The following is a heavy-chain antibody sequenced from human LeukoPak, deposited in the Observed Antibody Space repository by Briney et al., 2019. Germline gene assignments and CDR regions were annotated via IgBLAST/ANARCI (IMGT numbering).Heavy chain of an antibody. V-gene: IGHV3-23*01. CDR3: AKDGTWIWGYYFDY. CDR1: GFTFSSYA. Sequence: GGSLRLSCAASGFTFSSYAMSWVRRAPGKGLEWVSAISGSGGSTYYADSVKGRFTISRDNSKNTLYLQMNSLRAEDTAVYYCAKDGTWIWGYYFDYWGQGTLVTVSS. CDR2: ISGSGGST. J-gene: IGHJ4*02. D-gene: IGHD5-12*01.